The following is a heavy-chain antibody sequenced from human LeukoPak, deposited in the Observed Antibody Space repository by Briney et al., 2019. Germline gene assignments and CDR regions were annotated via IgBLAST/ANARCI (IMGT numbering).Heavy chain of an antibody. J-gene: IGHJ4*02. Sequence: ASVKVSCKASGYTFTSYGISWVRQAPGQGLEWMGWISAYNGNTNYAQKLQGRVTMTTDTSTSTAYMEPRSLRSDDTAVYYCARDQGYCSSTSCYESSNYWGQGTLVTVSS. CDR1: GYTFTSYG. CDR2: ISAYNGNT. V-gene: IGHV1-18*01. D-gene: IGHD2-2*01. CDR3: ARDQGYCSSTSCYESSNY.